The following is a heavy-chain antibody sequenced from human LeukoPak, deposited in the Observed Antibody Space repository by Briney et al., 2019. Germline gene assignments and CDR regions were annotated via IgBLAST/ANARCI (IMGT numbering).Heavy chain of an antibody. Sequence: GGSLRLSCAASGFTVSSNYMSWVRQAPGKGLEWVSVIYSGGSTYYADSVKGRFTISRDNSKNTLYLQMNSLGAEDTAVYYCARSDDYGDYLVDAFDIWGQGTMVTVSS. D-gene: IGHD4-17*01. J-gene: IGHJ3*02. V-gene: IGHV3-66*02. CDR1: GFTVSSNY. CDR2: IYSGGST. CDR3: ARSDDYGDYLVDAFDI.